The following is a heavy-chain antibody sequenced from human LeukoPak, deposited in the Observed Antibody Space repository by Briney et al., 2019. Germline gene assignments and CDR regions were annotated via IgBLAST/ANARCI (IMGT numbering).Heavy chain of an antibody. CDR3: ARDNDVYGMDV. J-gene: IGHJ6*02. CDR1: RFTFSDYY. CDR2: ISSSGSTI. V-gene: IGHV3-11*01. D-gene: IGHD2-8*01. Sequence: GGSLRLSCAASRFTFSDYYMSWIRQAPGKGLEWVSYISSSGSTIYYADSVKGRFTTSRDNAKNSLYLQMNSLRAEDAAVYYCARDNDVYGMDVWGQGTTVTVSS.